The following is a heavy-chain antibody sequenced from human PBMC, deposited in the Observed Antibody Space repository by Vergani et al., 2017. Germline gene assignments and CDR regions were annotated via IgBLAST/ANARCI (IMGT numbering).Heavy chain of an antibody. V-gene: IGHV1-69*04. CDR2: IIPILGIA. CDR3: AGGGYCSGGSCTYYYYYMDV. Sequence: QVQLVQSGAEVKKPGSSVKVSYKASGGTFSSYAISWVRQAPGQGLEWMGRIIPILGIANYAQKFQGRVTITADKSTSTAYMELSSLRSEDTAVYYCAGGGYCSGGSCTYYYYYMDVWGKGTTVTVSS. J-gene: IGHJ6*03. D-gene: IGHD2-15*01. CDR1: GGTFSSYA.